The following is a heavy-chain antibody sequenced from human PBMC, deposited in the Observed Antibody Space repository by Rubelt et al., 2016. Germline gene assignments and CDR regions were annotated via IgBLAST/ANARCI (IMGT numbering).Heavy chain of an antibody. D-gene: IGHD6-19*01. CDR2: INTNTGHP. V-gene: IGHV7-4-1*02. Sequence: QVQLVQSGAEVKKPGSSVKVSCKASGGTFSSYAISWVRQAPGRGLEWMGWINTNTGHPTYAQGFTGRFVFSLDTSVSTAFLQISSLKSEDTALYYCARGLDLHYWYFDPWGRGTLVTVSS. CDR1: GGTFSSYA. CDR3: ARGLDLHYWYFDP. J-gene: IGHJ2*01.